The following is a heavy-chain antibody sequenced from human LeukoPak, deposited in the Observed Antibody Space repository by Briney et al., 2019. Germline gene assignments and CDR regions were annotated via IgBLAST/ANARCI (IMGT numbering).Heavy chain of an antibody. J-gene: IGHJ4*02. CDR2: ISSSSSYI. CDR1: GFTFSSYS. V-gene: IGHV3-21*01. CDR3: ARDGGYSGYDADC. D-gene: IGHD5-12*01. Sequence: GSLRLSCAASGFTFSSYSMNWVRQAPGKGLEWVSSISSSSSYIYYADSVKGRFTISRDNAKNSLYLQMNSPRAEDTAVYYCARDGGYSGYDADCWGQGTLVTVSS.